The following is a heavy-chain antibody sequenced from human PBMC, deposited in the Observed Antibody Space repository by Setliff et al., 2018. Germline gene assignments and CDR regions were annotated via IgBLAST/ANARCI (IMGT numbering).Heavy chain of an antibody. D-gene: IGHD1-26*01. CDR2: IYHSGST. Sequence: SETLSLTCPVSGYSISSGYYWGWIRQPPGKGLEWIGSIYHSGSTYYNPSLKSRATISVDTSKNQFSLKLSSVTAADTAVYYCARDKPIIVGAPMDWFDPWGQGTLVTVSS. CDR1: GYSISSGYY. J-gene: IGHJ5*02. CDR3: ARDKPIIVGAPMDWFDP. V-gene: IGHV4-38-2*02.